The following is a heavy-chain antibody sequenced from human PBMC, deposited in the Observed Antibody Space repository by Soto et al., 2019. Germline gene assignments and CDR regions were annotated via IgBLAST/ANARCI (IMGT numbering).Heavy chain of an antibody. V-gene: IGHV1-69*01. CDR3: ARKAGGGNYYILDF. CDR2: IIPILTTA. D-gene: IGHD2-15*01. J-gene: IGHJ4*02. Sequence: QVQVVQSGAEVKKPGSSVKVSCKVSGDSFSSYAINWVRQAPGQGLEWMGGIIPILTTANYAQKFQDRVTITADESTSTAYMEVSSLTSEDTAVYYCARKAGGGNYYILDFWGQGTLVTVSS. CDR1: GDSFSSYA.